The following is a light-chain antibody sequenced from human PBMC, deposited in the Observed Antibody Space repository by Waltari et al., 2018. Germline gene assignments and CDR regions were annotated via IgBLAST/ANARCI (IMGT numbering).Light chain of an antibody. Sequence: QLVVTQSPSASAPLGASVKLTCTLSSGHSSNIVAWLQQRPEKGPRYLMKVNSDGSHIKGDEIPDRFSGSSSGAGRYLTSSSLQSDDEADYYCQTGGHGTWVFGGGTTLTVL. V-gene: IGLV4-69*01. J-gene: IGLJ3*02. CDR3: QTGGHGTWV. CDR1: SGHSSNI. CDR2: VNSDGSH.